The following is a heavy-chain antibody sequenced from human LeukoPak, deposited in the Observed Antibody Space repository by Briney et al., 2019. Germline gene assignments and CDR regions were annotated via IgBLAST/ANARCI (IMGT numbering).Heavy chain of an antibody. J-gene: IGHJ3*01. CDR3: ASYREAYDLYPHGLDV. Sequence: PSQTLSLTCSVSGASVSTTAYCWNWIRHPAGEGLEWIGRIYASGNTHYTPSLKSRVTMSLDTSKNQFSLTMNSVTAADSAVYFCASYREAYDLYPHGLDVWGRGTVVTVSS. D-gene: IGHD5-24*01. CDR1: GASVSTTAYC. V-gene: IGHV4-61*02. CDR2: IYASGNT.